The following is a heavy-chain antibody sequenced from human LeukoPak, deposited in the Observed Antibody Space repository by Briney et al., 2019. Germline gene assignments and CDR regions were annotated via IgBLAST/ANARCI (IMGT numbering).Heavy chain of an antibody. J-gene: IGHJ2*01. V-gene: IGHV3-20*04. D-gene: IGHD3-22*01. CDR3: ARDRSSVDYWYLDL. CDR1: GFTFDDYG. CDR2: INWNGGST. Sequence: PGGPLRLSCAASGFTFDDYGMSWVRQAPGKGLEWVSGINWNGGSTGYADSVKGRFTISRDNAKNSLYLQMNSLRAEDTALYYCARDRSSVDYWYLDLWGRGTLVTVSS.